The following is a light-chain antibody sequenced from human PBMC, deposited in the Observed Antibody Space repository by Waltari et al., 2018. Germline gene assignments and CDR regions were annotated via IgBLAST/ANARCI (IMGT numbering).Light chain of an antibody. CDR2: QDY. CDR3: LAWDRGYSWV. Sequence: SFELPQPPSVSVSPGQTATITSSAVHLGNKDVCWYPQKPGQSTVLVIYQDYKRPSGISERFSGSNSGNTATLTISGTQSVDEGDYFCLAWDRGYSWVFGGGTKVTVL. CDR1: HLGNKD. V-gene: IGLV3-1*01. J-gene: IGLJ3*02.